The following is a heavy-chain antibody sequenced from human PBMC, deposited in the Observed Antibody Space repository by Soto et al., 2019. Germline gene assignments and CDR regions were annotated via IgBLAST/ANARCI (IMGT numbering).Heavy chain of an antibody. J-gene: IGHJ4*02. Sequence: QVQLVESGGGVVQPGRSLRLSCAASGFDFSTYGMHWVRQAPGKGLEWVAVIWNDGSNKYYADSVRGRFIISRDNSKNTLFLQLNSLRAEDTAVYYCARAVGPFDHWGQGTLVTVSS. CDR3: ARAVGPFDH. CDR1: GFDFSTYG. D-gene: IGHD1-26*01. CDR2: IWNDGSNK. V-gene: IGHV3-33*01.